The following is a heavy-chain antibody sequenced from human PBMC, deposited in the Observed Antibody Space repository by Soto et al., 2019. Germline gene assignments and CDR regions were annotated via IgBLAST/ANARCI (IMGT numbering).Heavy chain of an antibody. D-gene: IGHD6-25*01. V-gene: IGHV3-30-3*01. CDR1: GFIFSSYT. J-gene: IGHJ4*02. CDR3: AKDQGTAADY. Sequence: QVQLVESGGGVVQPGRSLRLSCGASGFIFSSYTMHWVRQAPGKGLEWVAVILYDGSKKYYADSVKGRFTISRDNSKNTLNLEMNSLRPEDTAVYYCAKDQGTAADYWGQGTLVTVSS. CDR2: ILYDGSKK.